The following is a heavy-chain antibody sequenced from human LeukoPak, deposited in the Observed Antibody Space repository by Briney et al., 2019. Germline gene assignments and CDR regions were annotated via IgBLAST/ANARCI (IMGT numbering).Heavy chain of an antibody. J-gene: IGHJ4*02. CDR1: GFTFNNYA. CDR2: ISDSGVST. V-gene: IGHV3-23*01. D-gene: IGHD6-19*01. CDR3: AKDLVGVAGTGPADY. Sequence: GGSLRLSCAASGFTFNNYAMNWVRQAPGKGLEWVSGISDSGVSTSYAHSVKDRFTISRDNSKNTMYLQMHSLRAEDTATYYCAKDLVGVAGTGPADYWGQGTLVSVSS.